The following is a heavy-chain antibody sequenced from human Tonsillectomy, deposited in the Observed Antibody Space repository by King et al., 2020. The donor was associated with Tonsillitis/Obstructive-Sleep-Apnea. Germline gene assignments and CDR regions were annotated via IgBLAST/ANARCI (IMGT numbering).Heavy chain of an antibody. Sequence: QLQESGPGLVKPSETLSLTCTVSGGSISSSTYYWGWIRQPPGKGLEWIGTIYYIGSTYSNPSLKTRVTISVDTSNNQFSLKLSSVTAADTAVYYCARRVQLERRGDAFNIWGQGTMVTVSS. CDR1: GGSISSSTYY. V-gene: IGHV4-39*01. D-gene: IGHD1-1*01. CDR2: IYYIGST. J-gene: IGHJ3*02. CDR3: ARRVQLERRGDAFNI.